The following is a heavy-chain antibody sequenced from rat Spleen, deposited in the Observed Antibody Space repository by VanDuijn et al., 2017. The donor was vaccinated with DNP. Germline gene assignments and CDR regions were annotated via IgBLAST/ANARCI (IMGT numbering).Heavy chain of an antibody. Sequence: VQLQESGPGLVKPSQSLSLTCSVTGYSITSSYRWNWIRRFPGNKLEWMGYINSAGNTHYNPSLKSRISITRDTSKNQFFLQVNSVTTDDTATYYCARLHYGLNSWGQGVMVTVSS. J-gene: IGHJ2*01. D-gene: IGHD4-1*01. V-gene: IGHV3-3*01. CDR1: GYSITSSYR. CDR2: INSAGNT. CDR3: ARLHYGLNS.